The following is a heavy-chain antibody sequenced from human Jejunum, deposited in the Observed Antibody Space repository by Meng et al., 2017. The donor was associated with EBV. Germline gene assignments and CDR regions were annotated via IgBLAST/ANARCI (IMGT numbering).Heavy chain of an antibody. CDR3: VRVSGSYRFDS. CDR2: INSDGSST. D-gene: IGHD1-26*01. CDR1: GFTFSTYW. Sequence: EVQLVESXGGVVQPGGSLRLSCAGSGFTFSTYWMHWVRQAPGKGLVWVSGINSDGSSTSYADSVKGRFTISRDNAKNTVYLQMNSLRAEDTAVYYCVRVSGSYRFDSWGQGTRVTVSS. J-gene: IGHJ5*01. V-gene: IGHV3-74*01.